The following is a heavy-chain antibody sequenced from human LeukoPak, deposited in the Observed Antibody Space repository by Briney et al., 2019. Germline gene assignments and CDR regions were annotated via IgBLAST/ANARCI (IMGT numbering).Heavy chain of an antibody. CDR1: GGSISSYY. CDR3: AKDHRTMVRRMYYFDY. Sequence: SETLSLTCTVSGGSISSYYWSWIRQPPGKGLEWIGYIYCSGSTNYNPSLKSRVTISVDTSKNQFSLKLSSVTAADTAVYYCAKDHRTMVRRMYYFDYWGQGTLVTVSS. J-gene: IGHJ4*02. D-gene: IGHD3-10*01. V-gene: IGHV4-59*01. CDR2: IYCSGST.